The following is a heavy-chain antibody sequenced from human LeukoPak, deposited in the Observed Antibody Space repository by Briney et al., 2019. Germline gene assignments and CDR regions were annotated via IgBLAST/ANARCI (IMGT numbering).Heavy chain of an antibody. D-gene: IGHD1-26*01. J-gene: IGHJ3*02. CDR1: GFTFSRYW. CDR2: INWIGGST. V-gene: IGHV3-20*04. CDR3: ARVRVVWDLDDAFDI. Sequence: GGSLRLSCATSGFTFSRYWMTWVRQAPGKGLEWVSGINWIGGSTAYADSVKGRFTISRDNAKNSLYLQMNSLRAEDTALYYCARVRVVWDLDDAFDIWGQGTMVTVSS.